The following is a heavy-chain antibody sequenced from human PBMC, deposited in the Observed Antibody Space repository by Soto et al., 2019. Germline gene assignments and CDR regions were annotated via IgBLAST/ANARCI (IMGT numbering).Heavy chain of an antibody. V-gene: IGHV4-30-2*01. D-gene: IGHD6-6*01. J-gene: IGHJ4*02. CDR2: IYHSGST. Sequence: QLQLQESGSGLVKPSQTLSLTCAVSGGSISSGGSFWSWIRQPPGKGLEWIGYIYHSGSTYYNPSLKSRVTISVDRPKNTFSLKLSSVTAADTAVYYCAGGIAARPLGYWGQGTLVTVSS. CDR3: AGGIAARPLGY. CDR1: GGSISSGGSF.